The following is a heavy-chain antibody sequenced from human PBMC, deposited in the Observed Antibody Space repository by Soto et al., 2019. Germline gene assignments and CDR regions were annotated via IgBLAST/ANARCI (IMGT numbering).Heavy chain of an antibody. V-gene: IGHV3-48*03. CDR3: ASRVSSGWYSIMDV. CDR2: ISSSGSTI. Sequence: GSLRLSCAASGFTFSSYEMNWVRQAPGKGLEWVSYISSSGSTIYYADSVKGRFTISRDNAKNSLYLQMNSLRAEDTAVYYCASRVSSGWYSIMDVWGQGTTVTVSS. CDR1: GFTFSSYE. D-gene: IGHD6-19*01. J-gene: IGHJ6*02.